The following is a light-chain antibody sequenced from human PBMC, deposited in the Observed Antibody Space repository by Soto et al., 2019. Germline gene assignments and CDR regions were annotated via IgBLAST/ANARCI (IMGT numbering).Light chain of an antibody. CDR2: DVS. V-gene: IGLV2-11*01. Sequence: QSALTQPRSVSGSPGQSITISCSGTIRDIGGYNFISWYQQHPGAAPKIIIYDVSKRPSGVPDRFSGSTSGNTASLTISGIQAEDDAFYYCCSYAGSNTLAFGGGTKVTVL. CDR3: CSYAGSNTLA. J-gene: IGLJ2*01. CDR1: IRDIGGYNF.